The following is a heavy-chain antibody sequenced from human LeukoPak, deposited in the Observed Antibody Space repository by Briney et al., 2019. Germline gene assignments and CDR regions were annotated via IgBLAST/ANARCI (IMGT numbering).Heavy chain of an antibody. V-gene: IGHV3-74*01. Sequence: PGGSMRLSCVASGFTFSSYWMHWVRQAPGKGLVWVSRINSDGSSTSYADSVKGRFTMSRDNAKNTLYLQMNSLRAEDTAVYYCASDWKAWDYWGQGTLVTVSS. J-gene: IGHJ4*02. CDR2: INSDGSST. CDR1: GFTFSSYW. D-gene: IGHD1-1*01. CDR3: ASDWKAWDY.